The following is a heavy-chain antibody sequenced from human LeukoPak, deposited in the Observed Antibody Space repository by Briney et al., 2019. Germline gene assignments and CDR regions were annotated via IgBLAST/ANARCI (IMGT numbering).Heavy chain of an antibody. V-gene: IGHV1-18*01. Sequence: GASVKVSCKASGYTFTSYGISWVRQAPGQGLEWMGWISAYNGNTNYAQKLQGRVTMTTDTSTSTAYMELRSLRSDDTAVYYCARVGGHYYDSSGYYPGPTPSYGMDVWGQGTTVTVSS. CDR1: GYTFTSYG. CDR3: ARVGGHYYDSSGYYPGPTPSYGMDV. J-gene: IGHJ6*02. D-gene: IGHD3-22*01. CDR2: ISAYNGNT.